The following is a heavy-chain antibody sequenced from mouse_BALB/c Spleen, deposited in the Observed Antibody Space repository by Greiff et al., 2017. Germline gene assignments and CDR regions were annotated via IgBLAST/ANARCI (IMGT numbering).Heavy chain of an antibody. CDR2: ISSGGST. CDR3: ARGDGYGYFDV. CDR1: GFTFSSYA. D-gene: IGHD2-3*01. Sequence: EVKLEESGGGLVKPGGSLKLSCAASGFTFSSYAMSWVRQTPEKRLEWVASISSGGSTYYPDSVKGRFTISRDNARNILYLQMSSLRSEDTAMYYCARGDGYGYFDVWGAGTRSPSPQ. V-gene: IGHV5-6-5*01. J-gene: IGHJ1*01.